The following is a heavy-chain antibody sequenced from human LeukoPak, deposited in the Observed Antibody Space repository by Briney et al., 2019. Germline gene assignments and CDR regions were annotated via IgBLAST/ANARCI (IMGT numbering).Heavy chain of an antibody. V-gene: IGHV3-7*01. Sequence: PGGSLRLSCAASGFTFSRHWMSWVRQAPGKGLEWVANIKGDGREKKYVDSVKDRFTISRDNTKNSVYLQMSGLRVDDTAIYYCARDKEGGSNDHWGQGTLVTVSS. CDR1: GFTFSRHW. J-gene: IGHJ4*02. D-gene: IGHD2-15*01. CDR3: ARDKEGGSNDH. CDR2: IKGDGREK.